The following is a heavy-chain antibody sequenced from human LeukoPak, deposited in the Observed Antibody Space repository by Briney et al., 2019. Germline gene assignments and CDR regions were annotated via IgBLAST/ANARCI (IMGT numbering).Heavy chain of an antibody. CDR3: ARYCSSTSCYGDWFDP. J-gene: IGHJ5*02. Sequence: ASVKVSCKASGGTFSSYAISWVRQAPGQGLEWMGGIIPIFGTANYAQKFQGRVTITADESTSTACMELSSLRSEDTAVYYCARYCSSTSCYGDWFDPWGQGTLVTVSS. CDR1: GGTFSSYA. CDR2: IIPIFGTA. V-gene: IGHV1-69*13. D-gene: IGHD2-2*01.